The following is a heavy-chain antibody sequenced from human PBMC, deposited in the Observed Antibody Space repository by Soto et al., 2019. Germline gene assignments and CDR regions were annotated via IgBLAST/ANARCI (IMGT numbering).Heavy chain of an antibody. D-gene: IGHD6-19*01. J-gene: IGHJ4*02. V-gene: IGHV3-15*07. CDR3: TTRAVAGWLYYFDY. Sequence: TGGALRLSCATSGFPFTYARVKWVPQAPGKVLDWVGRIKSKTDGGTTDYAAPVKGRFTISRDDSKNTLYLQMNSLQTDDTAVYYCTTRAVAGWLYYFDYWGQGTLVTVSS. CDR2: IKSKTDGGTT. CDR1: GFPFTYAR.